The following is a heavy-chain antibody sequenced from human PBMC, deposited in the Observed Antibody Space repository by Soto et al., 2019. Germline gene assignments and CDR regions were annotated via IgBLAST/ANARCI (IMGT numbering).Heavy chain of an antibody. CDR1: GGTFGNSA. J-gene: IGHJ6*02. V-gene: IGHV1-69*12. Sequence: QVQLVQSGAEVKKPGSSVTVSCKASGGTFGNSAISWVRQAPGQGLEWMGGIIPIFSTPDYAQKFQGRFTITADECTSTAYVELTSLRSEDTAVYYCARDKDRQQVGGNYYYAIDVGGQGTTVTVSS. CDR3: ARDKDRQQVGGNYYYAIDV. CDR2: IIPIFSTP. D-gene: IGHD2-2*01.